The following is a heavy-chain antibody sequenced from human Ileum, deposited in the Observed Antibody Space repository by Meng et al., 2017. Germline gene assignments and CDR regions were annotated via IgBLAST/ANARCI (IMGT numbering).Heavy chain of an antibody. Sequence: QITLKESGPPLVEPTEPLTLTCTLSCFSLNTVGVGVGWIRQPPGKALEWLALIYWDDEYRYSPSLRSRLTITKDTSRNQVVLRMTNVAPVDAGTYYCVHRLVAAQHWFDPWGQGTLVTVSS. CDR2: IYWDDEY. V-gene: IGHV2-5*02. J-gene: IGHJ5*02. CDR3: VHRLVAAQHWFDP. CDR1: CFSLNTVGVG. D-gene: IGHD6-6*01.